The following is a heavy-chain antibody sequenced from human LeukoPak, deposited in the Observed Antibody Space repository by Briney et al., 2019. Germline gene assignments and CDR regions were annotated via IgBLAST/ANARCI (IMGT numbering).Heavy chain of an antibody. CDR3: AREPVFGVITYFDY. J-gene: IGHJ4*02. CDR2: IYSSGST. V-gene: IGHV4-4*07. D-gene: IGHD3-3*01. Sequence: SETLSLTCTVSGGSISSYYWSWIRQPAGKGLEWIGRIYSSGSTNYTPSLKSRVTMSVDPSKNQVSLKLSSVTAADTAVYYCAREPVFGVITYFDYWGQGTLVTVSS. CDR1: GGSISSYY.